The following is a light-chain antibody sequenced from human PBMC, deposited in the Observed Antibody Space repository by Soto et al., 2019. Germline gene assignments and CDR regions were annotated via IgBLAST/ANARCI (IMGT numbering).Light chain of an antibody. Sequence: ELVLTQSPGTLSLSPGDRATLSCRASQSISRSYLAWYQQKPGQAPRLLIYGASSRATGIPDRFSGSGSGTDFTLTISRLEPEDFAVYYCQQYGSSPRTFGQGTKVDIK. V-gene: IGKV3-20*01. CDR3: QQYGSSPRT. CDR1: QSISRSY. J-gene: IGKJ1*01. CDR2: GAS.